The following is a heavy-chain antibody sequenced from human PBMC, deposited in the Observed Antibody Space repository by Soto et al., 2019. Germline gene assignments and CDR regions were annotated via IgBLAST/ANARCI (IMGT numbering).Heavy chain of an antibody. CDR3: ARVPRDDAFDI. CDR2: IWYDGSNK. Sequence: PGGSLRLSCAASGFTFSSYGMHWVRQAPGKGLEWVAVIWYDGSNKYYADSVKGRFTISRDNSRNTLYLQMNSLRAEDTAVYYCARVPRDDAFDIWGQGTMVTVSS. CDR1: GFTFSSYG. J-gene: IGHJ3*02. V-gene: IGHV3-33*01.